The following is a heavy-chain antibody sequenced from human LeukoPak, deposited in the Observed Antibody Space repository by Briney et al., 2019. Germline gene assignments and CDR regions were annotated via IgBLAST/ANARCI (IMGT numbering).Heavy chain of an antibody. CDR3: ARAPYYYDTSGFLI. D-gene: IGHD3-22*01. V-gene: IGHV3-7*01. CDR2: INQDGSVE. J-gene: IGHJ3*02. CDR1: GFTLSSCW. Sequence: GGSLRLSCAASGFTLSSCWMTWFRQAPGKGLEWVANINQDGSVERFVDSVKGRFTISKDNAKNSLYLQMNSLRVEDTAVYYCARAPYYYDTSGFLIWGQGTMVTVSS.